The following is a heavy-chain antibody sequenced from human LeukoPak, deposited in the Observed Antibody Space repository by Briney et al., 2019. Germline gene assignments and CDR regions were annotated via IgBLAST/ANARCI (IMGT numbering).Heavy chain of an antibody. CDR2: VSYSGRT. Sequence: PSETLSLTCTVSGASISNYYWSWIRQPPGKGLECIGYVSYSGRTNHNPSLKSRVTISADTSKNQFSLKLTSVTAADTAVYYCARGPHGSYYVFDYWGQGTLVTVSS. J-gene: IGHJ4*02. V-gene: IGHV4-59*08. D-gene: IGHD1-26*01. CDR3: ARGPHGSYYVFDY. CDR1: GASISNYY.